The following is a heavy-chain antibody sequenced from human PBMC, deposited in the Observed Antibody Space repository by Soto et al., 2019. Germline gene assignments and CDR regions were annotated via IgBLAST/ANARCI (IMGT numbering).Heavy chain of an antibody. Sequence: PSETLSLTCTVSGVSISSGGYYWSWIRQHPGKGLEWIGYIYYSGSTYYNSSLKSRVTMTRDTSIGTAYMELSRLRSDDTAVYYCATEGRGDCGGDCYLDYWGQGTLVTVSS. D-gene: IGHD2-21*02. J-gene: IGHJ4*02. CDR2: IYYSGST. CDR1: GVSISSGGYY. CDR3: ATEGRGDCGGDCYLDY. V-gene: IGHV4-31*03.